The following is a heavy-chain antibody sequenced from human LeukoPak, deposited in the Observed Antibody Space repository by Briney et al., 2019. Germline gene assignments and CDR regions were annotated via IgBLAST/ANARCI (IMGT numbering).Heavy chain of an antibody. CDR1: GFTFSSYG. D-gene: IGHD6-13*01. Sequence: GGSLRLSCAASGFTFSSYGMHWVRQAPGKGLERVAVISYDGSNKYYADSVKGRFTISRDNSKNTLYLQMNSLRAEDTAVYYCASGRQLGYWGQGTLVTVSS. V-gene: IGHV3-30*03. J-gene: IGHJ4*02. CDR3: ASGRQLGY. CDR2: ISYDGSNK.